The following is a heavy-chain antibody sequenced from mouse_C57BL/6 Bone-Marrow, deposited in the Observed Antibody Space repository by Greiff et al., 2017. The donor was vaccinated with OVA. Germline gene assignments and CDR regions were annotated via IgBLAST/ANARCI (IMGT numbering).Heavy chain of an antibody. J-gene: IGHJ1*03. CDR3: ATDYGSSYDWYFDV. D-gene: IGHD1-1*01. Sequence: VQLQQSVAELVRPGASVKLSCTASGFHIKNTYMHWVKQRPEQGLEWIGRIDPANGNTKYAPKFQGKATITADTSSNTAYLQLSSLTSEDTAIYYCATDYGSSYDWYFDVWGTGTTVTVSS. V-gene: IGHV14-3*01. CDR2: IDPANGNT. CDR1: GFHIKNTY.